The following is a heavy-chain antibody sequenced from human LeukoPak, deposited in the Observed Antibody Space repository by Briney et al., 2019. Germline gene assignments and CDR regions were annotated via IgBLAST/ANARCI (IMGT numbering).Heavy chain of an antibody. CDR2: ISYDGSNK. CDR3: AKDQRATIPLYGMDV. V-gene: IGHV3-30*18. D-gene: IGHD5-12*01. Sequence: QAGGSLRLSCAASGFTFSSYGMHWVRQAPGKGLEWVAVISYDGSNKYYADSVKGRFTISRDNSKNTLYLQMNSLRAEDTAVYYCAKDQRATIPLYGMDVWGQGTTVTVSS. J-gene: IGHJ6*02. CDR1: GFTFSSYG.